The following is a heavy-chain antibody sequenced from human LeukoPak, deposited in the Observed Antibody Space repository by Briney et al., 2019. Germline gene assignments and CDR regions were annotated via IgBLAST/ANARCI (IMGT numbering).Heavy chain of an antibody. D-gene: IGHD3-22*01. CDR2: ISTSSSYI. CDR3: ARTSDTSGRLYWYFDL. J-gene: IGHJ2*01. CDR1: GFTFVNSW. Sequence: PGGSLRLSCAVSGFTFVNSWMSWVRQAPGKGLEWVSFISTSSSYIHYADSVKGRFTISRDNAKNSLYLQMNSLRAEDTAVYYCARTSDTSGRLYWYFDLWGRGTLVTVSS. V-gene: IGHV3-21*01.